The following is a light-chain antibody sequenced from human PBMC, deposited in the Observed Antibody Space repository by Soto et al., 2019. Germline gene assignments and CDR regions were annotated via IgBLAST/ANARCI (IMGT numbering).Light chain of an antibody. Sequence: SRVTPYPSNPVSSVGNRGTITCPASQSISSWLAWYQQKPGKAPKLLIYKASSLESGVPSRFSGSGSGTEFTLTISSLQPDDFASCYCQHLNTYPWTFGQGTKVDIK. CDR1: QSISSW. V-gene: IGKV1-5*03. J-gene: IGKJ1*01. CDR2: KAS. CDR3: QHLNTYPWT.